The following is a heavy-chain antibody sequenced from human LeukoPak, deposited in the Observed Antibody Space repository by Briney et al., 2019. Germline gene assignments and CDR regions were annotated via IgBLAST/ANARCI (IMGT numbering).Heavy chain of an antibody. V-gene: IGHV3-53*04. Sequence: GGSLRLSCAVSGFTVSNNYMSWFRQAPGKGLKWVSVIYSGGSTYYADSVKGRFTISRHTSRNTLYLHMTGLRAEDTAVYYCGGGFFYHSRGHNSDAFDIWGQGTMVTVSS. J-gene: IGHJ3*02. CDR2: IYSGGST. CDR3: GGGFFYHSRGHNSDAFDI. CDR1: GFTVSNNY. D-gene: IGHD3-22*01.